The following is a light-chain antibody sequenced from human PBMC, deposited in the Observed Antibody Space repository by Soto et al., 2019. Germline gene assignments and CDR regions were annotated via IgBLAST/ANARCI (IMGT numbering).Light chain of an antibody. CDR2: SAS. J-gene: IGKJ4*01. Sequence: DIQMTQSPSSLSASVGDRVTITCRASQTISVYLNWYQQKPGRAPDVLIYSASTRRSGVPSRFSGSGSGTDFTLTITSLQPEDFATYYCQQTYSVQLTFGGGTKVDIK. CDR3: QQTYSVQLT. CDR1: QTISVY. V-gene: IGKV1-39*01.